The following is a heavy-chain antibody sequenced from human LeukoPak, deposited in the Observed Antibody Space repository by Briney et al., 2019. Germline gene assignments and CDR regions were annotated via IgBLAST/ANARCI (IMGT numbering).Heavy chain of an antibody. D-gene: IGHD3-10*01. CDR3: AKDSDYYGSGSYYDY. CDR2: ISGLGRDT. J-gene: IGHJ4*02. CDR1: GFTFSGFA. Sequence: GGSLRLSCVASGFTFSGFAMNWVRQAPGKGLEWVADISGLGRDTFHADSVKGRFTISRDNSKNTLYLQMNSLRAEDTAVYYCAKDSDYYGSGSYYDYWGQGTLVTVSS. V-gene: IGHV3-23*01.